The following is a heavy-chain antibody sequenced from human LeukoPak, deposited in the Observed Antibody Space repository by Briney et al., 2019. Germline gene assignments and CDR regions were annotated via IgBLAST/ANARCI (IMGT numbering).Heavy chain of an antibody. Sequence: GGSLRLSCAASGFTVSSNYMSWVRQAPGKGLEWVSYISSSGSTIYYADSVKGRFTISRDSAKNSLYLQMNSLRAEDTAVYYCAELGITMIGGVWGKGTTVTISS. CDR3: AELGITMIGGV. CDR2: ISSSGSTI. CDR1: GFTVSSNY. J-gene: IGHJ6*04. V-gene: IGHV3-11*04. D-gene: IGHD3-10*02.